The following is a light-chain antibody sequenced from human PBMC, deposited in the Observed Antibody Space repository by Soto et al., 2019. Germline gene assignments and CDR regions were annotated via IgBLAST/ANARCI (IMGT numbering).Light chain of an antibody. CDR3: SSYATGGSYV. CDR2: DVS. V-gene: IGLV2-14*01. J-gene: IGLJ1*01. Sequence: QSVLAQPASVSGSPGQSIAISCTGTSSDVGGYNSVSWYQQHPGKAPKLLIYDVSNRPSGVSNRFSGSKSGNTASLTISGLQAEAEADYYCSSYATGGSYVFGTGTKVTVL. CDR1: SSDVGGYNS.